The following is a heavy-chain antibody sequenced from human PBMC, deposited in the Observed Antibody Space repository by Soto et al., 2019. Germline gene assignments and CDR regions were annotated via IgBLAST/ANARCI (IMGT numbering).Heavy chain of an antibody. CDR1: GYTFTSYG. CDR3: ARGDSSSWYYCYGMDV. Sequence: ASVKVSCKASGYTFTSYGISWVRQAPGQGLEWMGWISAYNGNTNYAQKLQGRVTMTTDTSTSTAYMELRSLRSDDTAVYYCARGDSSSWYYCYGMDVWGQGTTVTVSS. D-gene: IGHD6-13*01. J-gene: IGHJ6*02. V-gene: IGHV1-18*04. CDR2: ISAYNGNT.